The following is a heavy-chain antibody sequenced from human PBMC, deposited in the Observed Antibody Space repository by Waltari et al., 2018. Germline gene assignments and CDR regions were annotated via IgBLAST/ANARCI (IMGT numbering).Heavy chain of an antibody. J-gene: IGHJ5*02. CDR2: IYPGDPDT. D-gene: IGHD2-15*01. Sequence: EVQLVQSGAEVKKPGESLKISCKGSGYSFTSYWIGWVRQMPGKGLEWMGIIYPGDPDTRYSPSFQGQVTISADKAISTAYLQWSSLKASDTAMYYGASGYCSGGSCYDGVWFDPWGQGTLVTVSS. CDR3: ASGYCSGGSCYDGVWFDP. V-gene: IGHV5-51*01. CDR1: GYSFTSYW.